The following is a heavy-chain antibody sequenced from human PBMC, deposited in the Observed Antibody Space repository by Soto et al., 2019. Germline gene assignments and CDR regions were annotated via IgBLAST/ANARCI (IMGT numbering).Heavy chain of an antibody. Sequence: VQLQESGPGLVKPSGTLSLTCTVSGVSISSGNWWSWVRQSPGKGLEWIAEINHGGSTYHNPSLKGRVIISLDKSRNQFFLRLSSVTAAATAIYFCASHRGSTSGPYDDWGRGTHVTVSS. CDR2: INHGGST. D-gene: IGHD1-1*01. CDR3: ASHRGSTSGPYDD. J-gene: IGHJ4*01. CDR1: GVSISSGNW. V-gene: IGHV4-4*02.